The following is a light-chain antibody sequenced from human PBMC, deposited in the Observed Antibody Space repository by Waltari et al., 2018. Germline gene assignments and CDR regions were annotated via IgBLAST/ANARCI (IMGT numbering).Light chain of an antibody. CDR3: QALGSNRWV. CDR2: QDI. V-gene: IGLV3-1*01. CDR1: ILGTKS. J-gene: IGLJ3*02. Sequence: SSELTQPPSVSLSPVQTASIRRSGDILGTKSVSWYQHKPGQFHLLVIYQDIYRPAGIPERFPGSKSGNTATLAISGTQGMDDADYYCQALGSNRWVFGGGTKLTVL.